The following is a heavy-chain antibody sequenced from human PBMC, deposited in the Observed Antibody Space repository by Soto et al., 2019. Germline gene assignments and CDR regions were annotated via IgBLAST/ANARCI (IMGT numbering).Heavy chain of an antibody. CDR3: ARGFGVAPLPTFDY. Sequence: SETLSVTCAVDGGNFSGYYWSWIRKHPGKGLEWIGYIYYSGSTNYNPSLKSRVTISVDTSKNQFSLKLSSVTAADTAVYYCARGFGVAPLPTFDYWGQGTLVTVSS. CDR2: IYYSGST. J-gene: IGHJ4*02. V-gene: IGHV4-59*01. CDR1: GGNFSGYY. D-gene: IGHD3-3*01.